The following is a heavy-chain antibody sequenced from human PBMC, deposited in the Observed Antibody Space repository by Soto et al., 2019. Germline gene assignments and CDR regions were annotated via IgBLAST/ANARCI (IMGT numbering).Heavy chain of an antibody. CDR2: NYYSGIT. V-gene: IGHV4-39*01. J-gene: IGHJ4*02. CDR3: ARHYDILTGYYSLDY. Sequence: PSETLSLTCTVSGGSISSGGYYWTWIRQHPGKGLEWIGYNYYSGITYYNPSLKSRVTISVDTSKNQFSLKLSSVTAADTAVYYCARHYDILTGYYSLDYWGQETLVTVSS. CDR1: GGSISSGGYY. D-gene: IGHD3-9*01.